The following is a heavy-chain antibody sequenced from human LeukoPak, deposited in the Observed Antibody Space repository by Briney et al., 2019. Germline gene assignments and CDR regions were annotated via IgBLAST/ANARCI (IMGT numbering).Heavy chain of an antibody. D-gene: IGHD3-10*01. CDR3: ARHDYYGSGSYSAFDY. CDR1: GVSISSYY. J-gene: IGHJ4*02. Sequence: PSETLCLSCAVSGVSISSYYRSWVRQPPGKGLEWIGYIYDSGGTNYNPTLKSRVAISEDTSKIQFSLKLSSVTAADTAVYYCARHDYYGSGSYSAFDYWGQGTLVTVSS. V-gene: IGHV4-59*08. CDR2: IYDSGGT.